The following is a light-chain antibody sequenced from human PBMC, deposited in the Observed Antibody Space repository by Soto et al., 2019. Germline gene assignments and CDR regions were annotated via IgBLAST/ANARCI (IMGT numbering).Light chain of an antibody. CDR1: QSVTTR. CDR2: GAS. Sequence: IVLTQSPGTLSLSPGERVTLSCSASQSVTTRLAWYQHKPGQAPTLLMSGASNRATGVPVRFSGSGSGTDFPLTITRLEPEECALYYGQEYGGSPITFGLGTRLEI. V-gene: IGKV3-20*01. CDR3: QEYGGSPIT. J-gene: IGKJ5*01.